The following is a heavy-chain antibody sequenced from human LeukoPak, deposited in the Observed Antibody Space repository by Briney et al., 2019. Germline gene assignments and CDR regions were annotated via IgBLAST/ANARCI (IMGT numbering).Heavy chain of an antibody. D-gene: IGHD6-19*01. CDR3: ARDRGAVAGTGGIDY. CDR1: GYTFTSYG. V-gene: IGHV1-18*01. CDR2: ISAYNGNT. J-gene: IGHJ4*02. Sequence: GASVKVSCKASGYTFTSYGISWVRQAPGQELEWMGWISAYNGNTNYAQKLQGRVTMTTDTSTSTAYMELRSLRSDDTAVYYCARDRGAVAGTGGIDYWGQGTLVTVSS.